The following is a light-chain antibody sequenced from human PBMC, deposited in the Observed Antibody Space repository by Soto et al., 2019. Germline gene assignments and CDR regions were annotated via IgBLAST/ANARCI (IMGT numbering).Light chain of an antibody. CDR1: SSDVGGYNY. V-gene: IGLV2-14*03. J-gene: IGLJ2*01. Sequence: QSALTQPASVSGSPGQSITISCTGTSSDVGGYNYISWYQQHPGKAPKFIIYDVRNRPSGVSNRFSGSRSGNTASLTIPGLQAEDEADYYCSSYTSSNTVIFGGGTKLTVL. CDR2: DVR. CDR3: SSYTSSNTVI.